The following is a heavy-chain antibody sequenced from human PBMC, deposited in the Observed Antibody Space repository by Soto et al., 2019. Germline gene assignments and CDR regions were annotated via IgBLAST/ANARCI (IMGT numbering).Heavy chain of an antibody. CDR2: ISYDGSNK. Sequence: GGSLRLSCAASGFTFSSYGMHCVRQAPGKGLEWVAVISYDGSNKYYADSVKGRFTISRDNSKNTLYLQMNSLRAEDTAVYYCAKGSRSSGYYHADAFDIWGQGTMVTVSS. V-gene: IGHV3-30*18. D-gene: IGHD3-22*01. CDR3: AKGSRSSGYYHADAFDI. CDR1: GFTFSSYG. J-gene: IGHJ3*02.